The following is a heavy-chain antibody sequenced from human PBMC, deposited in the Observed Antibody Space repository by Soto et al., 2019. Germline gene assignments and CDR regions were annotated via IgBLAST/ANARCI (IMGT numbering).Heavy chain of an antibody. CDR2: IFHNGDT. D-gene: IGHD6-6*01. V-gene: IGHV4-59*11. Sequence: SETLSLTXSVSGTSITSHYWSWIRQPPGKGLEWIGYIFHNGDTDCNPSLKSRVTMSVDPSKKQFSLRLTSLTAADTAVYYCARTARVLSDWGQGTLVTVSS. J-gene: IGHJ4*02. CDR1: GTSITSHY. CDR3: ARTARVLSD.